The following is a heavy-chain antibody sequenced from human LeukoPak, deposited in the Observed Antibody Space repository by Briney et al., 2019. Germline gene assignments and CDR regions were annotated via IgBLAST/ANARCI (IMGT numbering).Heavy chain of an antibody. J-gene: IGHJ5*02. CDR2: IYYSGST. D-gene: IGHD3-10*01. Sequence: SETLSLTCTVSGGSISSYYWSWIRQPPGKGLEWIGYIYYSGSTNYNPSLTSRVTISVDTSKNQFSLRLTSVTAAGTAVYFCARHGIWFGDTNRWFDPWGQGTLVTVSS. V-gene: IGHV4-59*08. CDR1: GGSISSYY. CDR3: ARHGIWFGDTNRWFDP.